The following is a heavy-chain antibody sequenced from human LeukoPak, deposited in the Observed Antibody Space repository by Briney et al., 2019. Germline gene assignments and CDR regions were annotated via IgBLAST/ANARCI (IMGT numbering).Heavy chain of an antibody. CDR3: ATTTTRYDSSGYNLFDY. Sequence: GGSLRLSCAASGFTFSSYAMHWVRQAPGKGLEWVSFISSSSSYIYYADSVKGRFTISRDNAKNSPYLQLNSLRAEDTAVYYCATTTTRYDSSGYNLFDYWGQGTLVTVSS. V-gene: IGHV3-21*01. CDR2: ISSSSSYI. J-gene: IGHJ4*02. D-gene: IGHD3-22*01. CDR1: GFTFSSYA.